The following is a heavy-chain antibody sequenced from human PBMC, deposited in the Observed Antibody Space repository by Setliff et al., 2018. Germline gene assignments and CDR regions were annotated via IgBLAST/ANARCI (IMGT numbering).Heavy chain of an antibody. CDR3: AREDQVTPPRADAFDI. CDR2: IIPIFGTA. CDR1: GGTFSSYA. J-gene: IGHJ3*02. D-gene: IGHD2-21*02. V-gene: IGHV1-69*13. Sequence: SVKVSCKASGGTFSSYAISWVRQAPGQGLEWMGGIIPIFGTANYAQKFQGRVTITADESTSTAYMELSSLRSEDTAVYYCAREDQVTPPRADAFDIWGQGTLVTVSS.